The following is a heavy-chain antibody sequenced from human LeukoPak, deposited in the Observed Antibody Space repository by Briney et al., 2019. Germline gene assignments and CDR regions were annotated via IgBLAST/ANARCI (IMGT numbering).Heavy chain of an antibody. CDR1: GYTFTGYY. CDR2: INPNSGGT. D-gene: IGHD3-9*01. V-gene: IGHV1-2*02. Sequence: ASVKVSCKASGYTFTGYYMHWVRQAPGQGLEWMGWINPNSGGTNYAQKLQGRVTMTTDTSTSTAYMELRSLRSDDTAVYYCARDARSRYFDWLLHRQRFDPWGQGTLVTVSS. CDR3: ARDARSRYFDWLLHRQRFDP. J-gene: IGHJ5*02.